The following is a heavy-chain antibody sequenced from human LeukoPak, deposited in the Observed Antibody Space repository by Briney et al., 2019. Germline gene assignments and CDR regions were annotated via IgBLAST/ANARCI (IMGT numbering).Heavy chain of an antibody. CDR3: ARGMRNALTATYYYGSGGGFDP. Sequence: SVKVSCKASGGTFSSYAISWVRQAPGQGLEWMGGIIPIFGTANYAQKFQGRVTITADKSTSTAYMELSSLRSEDTAVYYCARGMRNALTATYYYGSGGGFDPWGQGTLVTVSS. CDR2: IIPIFGTA. D-gene: IGHD3-10*01. CDR1: GGTFSSYA. J-gene: IGHJ5*02. V-gene: IGHV1-69*06.